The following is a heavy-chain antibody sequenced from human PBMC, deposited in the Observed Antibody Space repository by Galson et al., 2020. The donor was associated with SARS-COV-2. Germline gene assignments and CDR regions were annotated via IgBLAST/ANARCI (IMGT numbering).Heavy chain of an antibody. Sequence: EGSLRLSCAASGFRFRDYAMNWVRQAPGKGLEWVSLVTASGDRTEYADSVKGRFTVSRDNSRDTLYLQMNSLRAEDTAVYYCATEQQMFTIQGVFDSWGQGALVTVSS. V-gene: IGHV3-23*01. J-gene: IGHJ4*02. D-gene: IGHD1-1*01. CDR3: ATEQQMFTIQGVFDS. CDR1: GFRFRDYA. CDR2: VTASGDRT.